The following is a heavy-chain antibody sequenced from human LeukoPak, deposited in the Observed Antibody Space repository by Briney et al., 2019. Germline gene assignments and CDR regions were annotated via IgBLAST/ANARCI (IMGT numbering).Heavy chain of an antibody. CDR3: ARANYDILTGYEYYYYYYMDV. J-gene: IGHJ6*03. CDR1: GFTFSSYG. CDR2: ISGSGGST. D-gene: IGHD3-9*01. Sequence: GGSLRLSCAASGFTFSSYGMSWVRQAPGKGLEWVSAISGSGGSTYYADSVKGRFTISRDNSKNTLYLQMNSLRAEDTAVYYCARANYDILTGYEYYYYYYMDVWGKGTTVTISS. V-gene: IGHV3-23*01.